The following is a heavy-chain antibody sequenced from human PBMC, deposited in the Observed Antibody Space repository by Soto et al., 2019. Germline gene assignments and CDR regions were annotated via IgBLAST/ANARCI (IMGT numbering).Heavy chain of an antibody. CDR2: ISSSSSYI. J-gene: IGHJ5*02. CDR3: ARDLGDYYDSGWFDP. V-gene: IGHV3-21*01. CDR1: GFTFSSYS. Sequence: EVQLVESGGGLVKPGGSLRLSCAASGFTFSSYSMNWVRQAPGKGLEWVSSISSSSSYIYYADSVKGRFTISRDNAKNSLYLQMNSLRAEDTAVYYCARDLGDYYDSGWFDPWGQGTLVTVSS. D-gene: IGHD3-22*01.